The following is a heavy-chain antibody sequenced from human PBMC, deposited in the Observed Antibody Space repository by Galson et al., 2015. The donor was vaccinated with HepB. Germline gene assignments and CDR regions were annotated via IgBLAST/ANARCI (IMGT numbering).Heavy chain of an antibody. D-gene: IGHD6-19*01. CDR2: ISSSSSYT. CDR3: ARDAVAGSNYFDY. J-gene: IGHJ4*02. Sequence: SLRLSCAASGFTFSDYHMSWIRQAPGKGLEWVSYISSSSSYTNYADSVKGRFTISRDNAKNSLYLQMNSLRAEDTAVYYCARDAVAGSNYFDYWGQGTLVTVSS. V-gene: IGHV3-11*06. CDR1: GFTFSDYH.